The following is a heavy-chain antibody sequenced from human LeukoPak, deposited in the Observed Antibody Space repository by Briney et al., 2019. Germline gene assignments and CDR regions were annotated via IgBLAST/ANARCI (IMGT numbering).Heavy chain of an antibody. V-gene: IGHV1-8*01. CDR3: VRDGEGVAISVNYWFDP. CDR1: GFTFTNYD. D-gene: IGHD3-10*01. CDR2: MNPRNGNT. J-gene: IGHJ5*02. Sequence: PVASVKVSCKASGFTFTNYDINWVRQATGQGLEWIGWMNPRNGNTGYAQKFQGRVTMTRDTSISTAYMELRSLRSEDTAVYYCVRDGEGVAISVNYWFDPWGQGTLVTVSS.